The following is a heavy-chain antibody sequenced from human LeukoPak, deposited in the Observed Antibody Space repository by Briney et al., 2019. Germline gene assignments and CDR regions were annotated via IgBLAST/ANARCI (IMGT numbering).Heavy chain of an antibody. V-gene: IGHV1-2*02. D-gene: IGHD6-19*01. J-gene: IGHJ4*02. CDR1: GYPFTAYY. CDR3: ARDPGSQWLVVDY. CDR2: INPNNGDT. Sequence: ASVKVSCKASGYPFTAYYMHWVRQAPGQGLEWMGWINPNNGDTMYREKFQGRVTMTRDTSISTAYMELSRLRSDDTAVYYCARDPGSQWLVVDYWGQGTLVTVSS.